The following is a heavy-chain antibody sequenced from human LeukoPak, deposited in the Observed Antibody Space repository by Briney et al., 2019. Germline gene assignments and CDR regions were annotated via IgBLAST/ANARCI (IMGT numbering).Heavy chain of an antibody. Sequence: SETLSLTCTVSGAPLNNYYWNWVRQPPGKELEWIGNVDYSGSTRYNPPLKSRATMSLDRSKNQFSLRLTSVTAADMAVYYCAMQVGIYGDYNNWFDPWGQGARVTVSS. V-gene: IGHV4-59*08. CDR1: GAPLNNYY. D-gene: IGHD4-17*01. J-gene: IGHJ5*02. CDR3: AMQVGIYGDYNNWFDP. CDR2: VDYSGST.